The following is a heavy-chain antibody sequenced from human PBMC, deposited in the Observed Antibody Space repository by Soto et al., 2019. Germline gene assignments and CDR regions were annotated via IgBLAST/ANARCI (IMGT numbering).Heavy chain of an antibody. D-gene: IGHD6-13*01. CDR2: INAGNGNT. V-gene: IGHV1-3*01. CDR3: ARDAYPGGYSSSSFPFDY. CDR1: GYTFTSHA. Sequence: SVKVSCKASGYTFTSHAMHWVRQAPGQRLEWMGWINAGNGNTKYSQKFQGRVTITRDTSASTAYMELSSLRSEDTAVYYCARDAYPGGYSSSSFPFDYWGQGTLVTVSS. J-gene: IGHJ4*02.